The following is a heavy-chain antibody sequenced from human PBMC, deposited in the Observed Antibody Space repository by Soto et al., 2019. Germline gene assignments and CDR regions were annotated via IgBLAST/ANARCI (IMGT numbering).Heavy chain of an antibody. CDR3: VRDRYSSSGWFDP. V-gene: IGHV1-18*01. CDR1: GYRFTNHG. D-gene: IGHD3-10*01. Sequence: GASVKVSCKASGYRFTNHGISWVRQAPGQGLEWMGWISGNDGKTKYARKFQGRVTMTTDTSTSTAYMEMNSLRHDDTAVYYCVRDRYSSSGWFDPWGQGTPVTVSS. CDR2: ISGNDGKT. J-gene: IGHJ5*02.